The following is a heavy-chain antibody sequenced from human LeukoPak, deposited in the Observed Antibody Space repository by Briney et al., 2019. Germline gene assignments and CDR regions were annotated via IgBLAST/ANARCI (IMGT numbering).Heavy chain of an antibody. CDR1: GGSFSGYS. V-gene: IGHV4-34*01. D-gene: IGHD5-24*01. CDR2: INHSGST. J-gene: IGHJ4*02. CDR3: GREGGYLQLRYFDY. Sequence: SETLSFTCAVSGGSFSGYSWSWIRQPPGKGREWIGEINHSGSTNYNPSLKSRVTISVDTSKNVFSLRLISVTAADTAVYYCGREGGYLQLRYFDYWGQGTLVSVSS.